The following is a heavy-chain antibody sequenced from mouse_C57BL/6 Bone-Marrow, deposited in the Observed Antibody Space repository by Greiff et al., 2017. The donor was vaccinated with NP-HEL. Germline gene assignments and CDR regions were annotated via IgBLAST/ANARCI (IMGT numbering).Heavy chain of an antibody. J-gene: IGHJ1*03. CDR2: IRNKANGYTT. CDR1: GFTFTDYY. Sequence: EVKLVESGGGLVQPGGSLSLSCAASGFTFTDYYMSWVRQPPGKALEWLGFIRNKANGYTTEYSASVKGRFTISRDNSQSILYLQMNALRAEDSAAYYWARNIPPPAGSSYDWYFDVWGTGTTVTVSS. V-gene: IGHV7-3*01. CDR3: ARNIPPPAGSSYDWYFDV. D-gene: IGHD1-1*01.